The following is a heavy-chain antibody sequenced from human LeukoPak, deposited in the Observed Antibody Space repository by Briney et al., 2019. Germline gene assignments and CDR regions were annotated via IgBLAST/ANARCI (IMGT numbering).Heavy chain of an antibody. CDR1: GSTSVGYR. V-gene: IGHV5-51*01. J-gene: IGHJ4*02. Sequence: GESLNIPGKGPGSTSVGYRIGGARQMPGKGLSCLGISFPGDSATTYTPSFQGQATISADKPISTAYLQWSSLQPSDTAMYSWAGLGAIRGVMTFDYWGQGTLVTVSS. CDR2: SFPGDSAT. CDR3: AGLGAIRGVMTFDY. D-gene: IGHD3-10*01.